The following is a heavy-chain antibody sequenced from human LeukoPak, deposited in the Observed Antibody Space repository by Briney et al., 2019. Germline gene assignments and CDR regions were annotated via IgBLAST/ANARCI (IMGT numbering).Heavy chain of an antibody. J-gene: IGHJ4*02. CDR2: IGTSGGDI. V-gene: IGHV3-23*01. D-gene: IGHD7-27*01. Sequence: PGGSLRLSCAASGFIFSSYVMIWVRQAPGKGLEWVSIIGTSGGDIHYADSVKGQFSISRDNSKNTLSLQMNSLRVDDTAVYYCARDPNWGSGYWGQGTLVTVSS. CDR3: ARDPNWGSGY. CDR1: GFIFSSYV.